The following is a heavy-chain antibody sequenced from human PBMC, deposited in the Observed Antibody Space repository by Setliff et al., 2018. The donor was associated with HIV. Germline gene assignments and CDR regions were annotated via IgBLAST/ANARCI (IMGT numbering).Heavy chain of an antibody. J-gene: IGHJ6*03. Sequence: QPGGSLRLSCAASAFTFSSNAMTWVRQAPGKGLEWVSAIDANGGTTYSSDSVKGRFTISRDNSKNTLYLQMNSLRAEDTAVYYCSSYNFYYYYMDVWGKGTTVTVSS. CDR3: SSYNFYYYYMDV. CDR1: AFTFSSNA. V-gene: IGHV3-23*01. CDR2: IDANGGTT. D-gene: IGHD5-18*01.